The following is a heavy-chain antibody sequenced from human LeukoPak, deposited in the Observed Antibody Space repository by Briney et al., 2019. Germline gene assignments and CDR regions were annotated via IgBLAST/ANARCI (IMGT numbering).Heavy chain of an antibody. CDR3: AGSGSHVY. CDR1: GFTFRSYD. D-gene: IGHD1-26*01. Sequence: GGSLRLSCAASGFTFRSYDINWVRQAPGKGLEWVSSITGNGASTNFADSVRGRFTISRDNSKNTAYLQMNSLRAEDAAVYYCAGSGSHVYWGQGTLVTVSS. V-gene: IGHV3-23*01. CDR2: ITGNGAST. J-gene: IGHJ4*02.